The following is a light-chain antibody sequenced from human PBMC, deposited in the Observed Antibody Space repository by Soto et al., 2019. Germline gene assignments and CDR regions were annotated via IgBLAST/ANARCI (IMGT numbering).Light chain of an antibody. CDR2: LGS. Sequence: DIVMTQSPLSLPVTPGEPTSISCRSSQSLLHSNGNNYFDWYLQKPGQSPQLLIYLGSNRASGVPDRCSGSGSGTDFTLKISRVEAEDVGVYYCMQALQTPYTFGQGTKLEIK. CDR1: QSLLHSNGNNY. CDR3: MQALQTPYT. J-gene: IGKJ2*01. V-gene: IGKV2-28*01.